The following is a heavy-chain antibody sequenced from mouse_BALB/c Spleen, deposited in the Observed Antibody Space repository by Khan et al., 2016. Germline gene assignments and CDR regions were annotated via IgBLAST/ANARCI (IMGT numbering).Heavy chain of an antibody. CDR2: ISPGNGDI. CDR1: GYTFTDHA. CDR3: IYDYRYFDY. J-gene: IGHJ2*01. Sequence: QVQLQQSDAELVKPGASVKISCKASGYTFTDHAIHWVKQKPEQGLDWIGYISPGNGDIKYNEKFTGKATLPADQSSSTAYMQLNSLTSEDSAVYFWIYDYRYFDYWGQGTTRTVSS. D-gene: IGHD2-4*01. V-gene: IGHV1S53*02.